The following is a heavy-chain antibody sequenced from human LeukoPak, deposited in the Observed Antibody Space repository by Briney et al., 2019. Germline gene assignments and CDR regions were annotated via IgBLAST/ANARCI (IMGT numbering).Heavy chain of an antibody. D-gene: IGHD6-19*01. CDR2: ITGSGAFT. Sequence: GGSLRLSCAASGFTFMKYSMTWVRQAPGKGLECVSAITGSGAFTDYADSVKGRFTISRDNSKNTLYLQVNSLRAEDTAVYYCAKRSAESSGYFEHWGQGTLVTVSS. V-gene: IGHV3-23*01. CDR3: AKRSAESSGYFEH. CDR1: GFTFMKYS. J-gene: IGHJ4*02.